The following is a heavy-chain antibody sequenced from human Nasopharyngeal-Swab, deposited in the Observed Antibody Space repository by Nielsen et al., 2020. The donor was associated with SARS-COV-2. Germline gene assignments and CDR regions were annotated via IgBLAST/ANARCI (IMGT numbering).Heavy chain of an antibody. Sequence: GESLKIYCAASGVSFSSYSMNWGRQAQGKGLEWVSSISSSSSYIYYADSVKGRFTISRDNAKNSLYLQMNSLRAEDTAVYYCAMAAAAPDAFDIWGQGTMVTVSS. V-gene: IGHV3-21*01. CDR1: GVSFSSYS. J-gene: IGHJ3*02. D-gene: IGHD6-13*01. CDR2: ISSSSSYI. CDR3: AMAAAAPDAFDI.